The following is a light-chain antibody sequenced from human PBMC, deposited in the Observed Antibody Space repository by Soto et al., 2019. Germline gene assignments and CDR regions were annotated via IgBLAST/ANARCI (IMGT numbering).Light chain of an antibody. CDR2: DAS. CDR3: QQRADWPIT. J-gene: IGKJ5*01. CDR1: QSVSSY. Sequence: EIVLTQSPATLSLSPGEGATLSCRASQSVSSYLIWYQLKPGQAPRLLISDASTRAAGIPTRFSGSGSGTDFTLTISSLEPEDFAVYYCQQRADWPITFGQGTRLEIK. V-gene: IGKV3-11*01.